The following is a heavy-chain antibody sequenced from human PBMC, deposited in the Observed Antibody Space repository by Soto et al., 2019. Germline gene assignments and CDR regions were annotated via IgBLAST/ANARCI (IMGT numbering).Heavy chain of an antibody. J-gene: IGHJ5*02. CDR2: VDYTGST. CDR3: ARRTPLYASESSRFDP. V-gene: IGHV4-39*01. Sequence: SETLSLTCTVSGGSITGTTNYWGWIRQPPGKGLEWIGTVDYTGSTNYNPSLESRVTISVDTSKDQFSLNLRSVTAADTAVYYCARRTPLYASESSRFDPWGQGALVTVSS. D-gene: IGHD3-10*01. CDR1: GGSITGTTNY.